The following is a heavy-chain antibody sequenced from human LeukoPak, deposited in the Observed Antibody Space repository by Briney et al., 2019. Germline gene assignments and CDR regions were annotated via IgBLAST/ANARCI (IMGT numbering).Heavy chain of an antibody. J-gene: IGHJ4*02. V-gene: IGHV4-61*03. CDR2: ISNPGRT. Sequence: SDTLSLTCTVWVGLVISGTYFCTWIRQPPGKGLEWIGYISNPGRTNYNPSLKSRVTISLDTSKNHFSLKVTSVTAAGTGVYYCARDRGYCGSDSCYHFDYWGQGTLVTVSS. CDR3: ARDRGYCGSDSCYHFDY. CDR1: VGLVISGTYF. D-gene: IGHD2-2*01.